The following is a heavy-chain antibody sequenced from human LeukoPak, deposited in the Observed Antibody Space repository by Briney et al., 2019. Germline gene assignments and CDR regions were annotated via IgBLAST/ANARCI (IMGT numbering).Heavy chain of an antibody. V-gene: IGHV3-7*01. Sequence: GGSLRLSCTASGFIFGSYWMTWVRQAPGKGLEWVANIRQDGSEKNFVDSVKGRFTISRDNAKNSLYLQMHTLTAEDTAVYYCARDPIDYWGQGTLVTVTS. CDR1: GFIFGSYW. CDR3: ARDPIDY. J-gene: IGHJ4*02. CDR2: IRQDGSEK.